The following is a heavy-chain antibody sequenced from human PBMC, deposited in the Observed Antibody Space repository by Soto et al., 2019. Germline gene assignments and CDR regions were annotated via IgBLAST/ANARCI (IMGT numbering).Heavy chain of an antibody. Sequence: GGSLRLSCAASGFTFSSYAMSWVRQAPGKGLEWVSAISGSGCSTYYADSVKGRFTISRDNSKNTLYLQMNSLRAEDTAVYYCAKDGSPNDSSGYGGDYFDYWGQGTLVTVSS. CDR2: ISGSGCST. CDR3: AKDGSPNDSSGYGGDYFDY. D-gene: IGHD3-22*01. CDR1: GFTFSSYA. J-gene: IGHJ4*02. V-gene: IGHV3-23*01.